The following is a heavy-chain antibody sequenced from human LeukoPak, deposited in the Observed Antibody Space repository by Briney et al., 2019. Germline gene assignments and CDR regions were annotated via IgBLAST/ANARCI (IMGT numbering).Heavy chain of an antibody. Sequence: PSETLSLTCTVSGGSISSGSYYWSWIRQPAGKGLEWIGRIYTSGSTNYNPSLKSRVTISVDTTKNQFSLKLRSVTAADTAVYYCAREMGMGIRYLNWFDPWGQGTLVTVSS. CDR2: IYTSGST. J-gene: IGHJ5*02. CDR1: GGSISSGSYY. V-gene: IGHV4-61*02. D-gene: IGHD3-9*01. CDR3: AREMGMGIRYLNWFDP.